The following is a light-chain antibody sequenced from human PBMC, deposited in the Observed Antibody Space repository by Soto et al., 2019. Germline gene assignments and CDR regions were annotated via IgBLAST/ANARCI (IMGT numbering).Light chain of an antibody. Sequence: IVLTQSPDTLSLSPGERTTLSRRVSQSVSGGYFALYQQKPDQAPRLLAYGASNSATGIPDGFSGSGSGTDFTLTISRLEPEDFAVYYCQQYVRSPWTFGQGTKVDIK. J-gene: IGKJ1*01. CDR1: QSVSGGY. CDR3: QQYVRSPWT. CDR2: GAS. V-gene: IGKV3-20*01.